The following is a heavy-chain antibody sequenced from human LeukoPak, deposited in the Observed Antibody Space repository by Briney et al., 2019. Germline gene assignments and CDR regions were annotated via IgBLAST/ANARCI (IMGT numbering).Heavy chain of an antibody. CDR3: RAQSRLANGHNWFDP. CDR1: GGSFSGYY. V-gene: IGHV4-34*01. J-gene: IGHJ5*02. Sequence: PSETMSLTCAVYGGSFSGYYWSWIRQPPGKGLEWIGEINHCGSTNYNPSLKSRVTISVDTSKNQFSLKLSSVTAADTAVYYCRAQSRLANGHNWFDPWGQGTLVTVSS. CDR2: INHCGST. D-gene: IGHD6-19*01.